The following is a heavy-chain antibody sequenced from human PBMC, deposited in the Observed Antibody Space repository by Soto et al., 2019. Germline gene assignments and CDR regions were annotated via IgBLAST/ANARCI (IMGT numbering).Heavy chain of an antibody. CDR2: IYPGDSDT. CDR1: GYSFTSYW. Sequence: PGESLKISCKGSGYSFTSYWIGWVRQMPGKGLEWMGIIYPGDSDTRYSPSFQGQVTISADKSISTAYLQWSSLKASDTAMYYCARHGYSSTWSPTEFDYCGQGTLVTVSS. J-gene: IGHJ4*02. D-gene: IGHD6-13*01. CDR3: ARHGYSSTWSPTEFDY. V-gene: IGHV5-51*01.